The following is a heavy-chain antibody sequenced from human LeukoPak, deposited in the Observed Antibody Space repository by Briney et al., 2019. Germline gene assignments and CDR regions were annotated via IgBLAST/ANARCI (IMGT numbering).Heavy chain of an antibody. D-gene: IGHD4-17*01. CDR1: GFTFSSYA. CDR2: ISSSSSYI. Sequence: PGRSLRLSCAASGFTFSSYAMHWVRQAPGKGLEWVSSISSSSSYIYYADSVKGRFTISRDNAKNSLYLQMNSLRAEDTAVYYCARGYGDEDYYYGMDVWGKGTTVTVSS. CDR3: ARGYGDEDYYYGMDV. V-gene: IGHV3-21*01. J-gene: IGHJ6*04.